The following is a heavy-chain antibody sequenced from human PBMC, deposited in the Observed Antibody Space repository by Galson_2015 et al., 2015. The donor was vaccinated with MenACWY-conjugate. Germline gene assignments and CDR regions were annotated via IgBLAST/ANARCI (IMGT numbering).Heavy chain of an antibody. CDR1: EFTLSNAW. CDR2: IKSKPDGGAT. V-gene: IGHV3-15*01. J-gene: IGHJ4*02. Sequence: SLRLSCAASEFTLSNAWMNWVRQAPGKGLEWVGIIKSKPDGGATDYAAPVKGRFTISRDDSKNTLYLQMNSLKTEDTAVYYCTRDSDEKTNSHNDHYFDYWGQGTLVTVSS. D-gene: IGHD1/OR15-1a*01. CDR3: TRDSDEKTNSHNDHYFDY.